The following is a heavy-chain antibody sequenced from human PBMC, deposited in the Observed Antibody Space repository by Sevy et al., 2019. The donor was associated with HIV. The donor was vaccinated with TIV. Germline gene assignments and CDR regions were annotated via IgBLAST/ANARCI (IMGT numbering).Heavy chain of an antibody. J-gene: IGHJ6*02. Sequence: GGSLRLSCVVSGISFTTSGMHWVRQAPGKGLEWVAVISYHGRDKFYGESVKGGSNISRDNSKNMLYLQMNSLRAEDTAVYYCAKDFTGYNGMDVWGQGTMVTVSS. CDR2: ISYHGRDK. CDR3: AKDFTGYNGMDV. CDR1: GISFTTSG. V-gene: IGHV3-30*18. D-gene: IGHD3-9*01.